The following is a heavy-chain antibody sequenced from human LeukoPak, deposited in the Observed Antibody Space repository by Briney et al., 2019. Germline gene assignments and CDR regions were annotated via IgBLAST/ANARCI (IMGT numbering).Heavy chain of an antibody. D-gene: IGHD1-26*01. V-gene: IGHV1-2*02. CDR3: ATSELRRLDAFDI. J-gene: IGHJ3*02. CDR1: GYTFTGYY. CDR2: INPNSGGT. Sequence: ASVKVSCKASGYTFTGYYMHWVRQAPGQGLEWMGWINPNSGGTNYAQKFQGRVTMTRDTSISTAYMELSRLRSDNTAVYYCATSELRRLDAFDIWGQGTMVTVSS.